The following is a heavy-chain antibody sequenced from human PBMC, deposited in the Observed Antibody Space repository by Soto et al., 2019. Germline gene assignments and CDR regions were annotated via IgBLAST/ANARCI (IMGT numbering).Heavy chain of an antibody. J-gene: IGHJ4*02. CDR3: ARERGGYGLFDS. Sequence: SETLSLTCTVSGGSISNAAYSWSWIRQPPGKGLEWIGYIYPSGMPFYNPSLRSRVTISIDRSNDQFSLNLKSVTAADTAVYYCARERGGYGLFDSWGQGTLVTV. V-gene: IGHV4-30-2*01. CDR2: IYPSGMP. CDR1: GGSISNAAYS. D-gene: IGHD5-18*01.